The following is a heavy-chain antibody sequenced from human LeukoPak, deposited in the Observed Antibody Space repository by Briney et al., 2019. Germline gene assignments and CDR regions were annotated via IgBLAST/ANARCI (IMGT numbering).Heavy chain of an antibody. CDR1: GFTFSNYG. CDR3: AKSGFSDGSGYYAAYYFDY. Sequence: GGSLRLSCAASGFTFSNYGMSWVRQAPGKGLEWVSGISVSGGVTSYVDSVKGRFTISRDNSKNTLYLQMNSLRAEDTGVYYCAKSGFSDGSGYYAAYYFDYWGQGTLVTVSS. D-gene: IGHD3-22*01. J-gene: IGHJ4*02. V-gene: IGHV3-23*01. CDR2: ISVSGGVT.